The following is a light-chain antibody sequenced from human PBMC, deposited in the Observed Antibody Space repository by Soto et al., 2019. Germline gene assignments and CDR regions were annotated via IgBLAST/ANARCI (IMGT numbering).Light chain of an antibody. CDR3: QQYKNCPPLT. J-gene: IGKJ4*01. Sequence: ELVRTQSPATLSVSPGETATLSCRASQSVSYTLAWYQQKPGQGPRLLIYGAFPRANGVPARFSGSGSGTEFTLTISSLQSEDFAVYYCQQYKNCPPLTFGGGTKVDIK. V-gene: IGKV3-15*01. CDR2: GAF. CDR1: QSVSYT.